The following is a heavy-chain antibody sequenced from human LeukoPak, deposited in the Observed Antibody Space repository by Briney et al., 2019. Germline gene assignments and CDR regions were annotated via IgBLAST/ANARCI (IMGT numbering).Heavy chain of an antibody. V-gene: IGHV1-46*01. Sequence: ASVKVSCKSFGYTFTRKYMHWVRQAPGQGPEWMGVISPSGGSTTYAQKFQGRVTLTRDMSTSTDYLELSSLRSEDTAVYYCARGRYYDSSGYYRYWGQGTLVTVSS. D-gene: IGHD3-22*01. J-gene: IGHJ4*02. CDR2: ISPSGGST. CDR3: ARGRYYDSSGYYRY. CDR1: GYTFTRKY.